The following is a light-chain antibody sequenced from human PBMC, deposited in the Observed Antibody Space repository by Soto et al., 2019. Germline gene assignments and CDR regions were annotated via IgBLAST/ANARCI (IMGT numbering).Light chain of an antibody. Sequence: DVHMTQSPSTLSASVGDRVTITCRASESIATWLAWYQQRPGQAPKLLIYDASRLESGVPSRFSGGGSGTEVTLTISGLHPEYCATYYCHQYNSYFGPGTKLEI. J-gene: IGKJ2*01. V-gene: IGKV1-5*01. CDR3: HQYNSY. CDR1: ESIATW. CDR2: DAS.